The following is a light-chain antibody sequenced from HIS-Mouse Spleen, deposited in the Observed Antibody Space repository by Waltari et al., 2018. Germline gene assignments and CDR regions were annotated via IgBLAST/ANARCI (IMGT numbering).Light chain of an antibody. CDR1: ALPKKY. Sequence: SYELTQPPSASVSPGQTARITCSVDALPKKYAYWYQQKSGQAPGLVIYEESKRPSGIPERFSGSSSGTMATLTISGAQVEDEADYYCYSTDSSGNHRVFGGGTKLTVL. CDR3: YSTDSSGNHRV. V-gene: IGLV3-10*01. J-gene: IGLJ2*01. CDR2: EES.